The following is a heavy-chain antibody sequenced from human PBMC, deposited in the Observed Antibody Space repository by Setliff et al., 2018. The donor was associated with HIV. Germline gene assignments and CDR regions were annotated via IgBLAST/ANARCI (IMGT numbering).Heavy chain of an antibody. V-gene: IGHV4-39*01. CDR2: FSYNGGR. CDR3: VKHVDSDFSGDPDWFDP. J-gene: IGHJ5*02. D-gene: IGHD2-15*01. CDR1: GDSVSTRNSF. Sequence: PEETLSLTCTVSGDSVSTRNSFWGWIRQPPGKGLEWIGSFSYNGGRRYTPSLKSRVTISADMSKNQFSLNLNSVTAADTAVYYCVKHVDSDFSGDPDWFDPWGQGIPVTVSS.